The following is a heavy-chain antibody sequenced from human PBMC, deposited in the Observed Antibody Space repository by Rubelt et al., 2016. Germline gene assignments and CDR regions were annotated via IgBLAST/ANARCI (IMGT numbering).Heavy chain of an antibody. V-gene: IGHV1-18*01. J-gene: IGHJ6*02. CDR2: ISAYNGNT. D-gene: IGHD3-9*01. Sequence: LGRGLEWMGWISAYNGNTNYAQKLQGRVTMTTDTSTSTAYMELRSLRSDDTAVYYCARDRGVSYFDWLSTYYYYYGMDVWGQGTTVTVSS. CDR3: ARDRGVSYFDWLSTYYYYYGMDV.